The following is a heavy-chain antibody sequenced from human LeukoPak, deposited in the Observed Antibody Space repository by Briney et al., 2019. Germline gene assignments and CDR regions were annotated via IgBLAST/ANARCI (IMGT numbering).Heavy chain of an antibody. CDR1: GFTYSIYA. Sequence: PGGSLRLSCAVSGFTYSIYAMSWVRQAPGKGLEGVSTISGSGDTYYVDSVEGRFTISRDNSKNTLYLQMNSLRAEDTAVYYCAKEGGYNYGYLDYWGQGTLVTVSS. J-gene: IGHJ4*02. D-gene: IGHD5-18*01. CDR3: AKEGGYNYGYLDY. V-gene: IGHV3-23*01. CDR2: ISGSGDT.